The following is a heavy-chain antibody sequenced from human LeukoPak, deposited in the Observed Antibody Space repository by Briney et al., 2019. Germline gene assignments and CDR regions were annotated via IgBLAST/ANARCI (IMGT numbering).Heavy chain of an antibody. D-gene: IGHD6-6*01. V-gene: IGHV1-46*01. J-gene: IGHJ4*02. Sequence: ASVKVSCKASGYTFTGYYMHWVRQAPGQGLEWMGIINPSGGSTSYAQKFQGRVTMTRDTSTSTVYMELSSLRSEDTAVYYCARVSGIAARRDVLAYWGQGTLVTVSS. CDR1: GYTFTGYY. CDR3: ARVSGIAARRDVLAY. CDR2: INPSGGST.